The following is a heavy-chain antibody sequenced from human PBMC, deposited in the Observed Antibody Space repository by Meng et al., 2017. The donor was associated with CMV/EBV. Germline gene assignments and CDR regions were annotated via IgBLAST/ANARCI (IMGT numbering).Heavy chain of an antibody. Sequence: SVKVSCKASGGTFSSYAISWGRQAPGQGLEWMGGIIPIFGTANYAQKFQGRVTITTDESMSTAYMELSSLRSEDTAVYYCASYEDPSYYDFWSGYYSRNRRRQAGYYYYYGMDVWGQGTTVTVSS. V-gene: IGHV1-69*05. CDR2: IIPIFGTA. D-gene: IGHD3-3*01. CDR3: ASYEDPSYYDFWSGYYSRNRRRQAGYYYYYGMDV. J-gene: IGHJ6*02. CDR1: GGTFSSYA.